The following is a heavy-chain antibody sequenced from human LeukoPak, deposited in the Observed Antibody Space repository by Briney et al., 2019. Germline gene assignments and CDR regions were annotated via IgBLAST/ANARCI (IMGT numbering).Heavy chain of an antibody. V-gene: IGHV3-21*01. CDR1: GFTFSSYS. CDR2: ISSSSSYI. Sequence: GGSLRLSCAASGFTFSSYSMNWVRQAPGKGLEWVSSISSSSSYIYYADSVKGRFTISRDNAKNSLYLQMNSLRAEDTAVYYCASLPTGYCSSTSCYTSDYWGQGTLGTVSA. CDR3: ASLPTGYCSSTSCYTSDY. D-gene: IGHD2-2*02. J-gene: IGHJ4*02.